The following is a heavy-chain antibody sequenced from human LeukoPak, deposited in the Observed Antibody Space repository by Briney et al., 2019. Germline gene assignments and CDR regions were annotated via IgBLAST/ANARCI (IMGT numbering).Heavy chain of an antibody. CDR3: ATLRGTMIVVDVFDY. CDR2: IIPIFGTA. V-gene: IGHV1-69*05. D-gene: IGHD3-22*01. CDR1: GGTFSSYA. J-gene: IGHJ4*02. Sequence: SVKVACKASGGTFSSYAISWVRQAPGQGLEWMGGIIPIFGTANYAQKFQGRVTITTDESTSTAYMELSSLRSEDTAVYYCATLRGTMIVVDVFDYWGQGTLVTVSS.